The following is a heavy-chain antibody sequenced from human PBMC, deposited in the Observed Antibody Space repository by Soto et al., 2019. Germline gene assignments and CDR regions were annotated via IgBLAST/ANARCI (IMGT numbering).Heavy chain of an antibody. J-gene: IGHJ4*02. Sequence: GGSLRLSCTASGFTFSTYWMTWVRQAPGNGLEWVANINQDESAEYYVDSVKGRFTISRDNAKNSLYLQMSSLRAGDTAVYYCARYAYTNYGWDCWGQGTLVTVSS. V-gene: IGHV3-7*04. D-gene: IGHD4-4*01. CDR3: ARYAYTNYGWDC. CDR1: GFTFSTYW. CDR2: INQDESAE.